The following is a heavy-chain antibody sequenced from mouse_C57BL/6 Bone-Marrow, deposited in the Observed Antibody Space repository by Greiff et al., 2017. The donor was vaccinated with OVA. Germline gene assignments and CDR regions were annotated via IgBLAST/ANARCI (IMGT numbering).Heavy chain of an antibody. V-gene: IGHV5-6*01. Sequence: EVHLVESGGDLVKPGGSLKLSCAASGFTFSSYGMSWVRQTPDKRLEWVATISSGGSYTYYPDSVKGRFTISRDTAKNTLYLQMSSHKSEYTARYYCARHQGPIYSNFYAMDYWGQGTSVTVSS. CDR1: GFTFSSYG. J-gene: IGHJ4*01. CDR2: ISSGGSYT. D-gene: IGHD2-5*01. CDR3: ARHQGPIYSNFYAMDY.